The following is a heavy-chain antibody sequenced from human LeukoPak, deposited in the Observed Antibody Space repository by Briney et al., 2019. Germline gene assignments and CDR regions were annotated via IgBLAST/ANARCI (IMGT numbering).Heavy chain of an antibody. CDR2: LQHDGSEE. Sequence: GGSLRLSCAPSGVSFSTSGMHWVRQAPGKGLEWVGFLQHDGSEEYFADSVKGRFTISRDNAKNSLYLQMNSLRAEDTAVYYCAREYGGGIDYWGQGTLVTVSS. CDR1: GVSFSTSG. CDR3: AREYGGGIDY. D-gene: IGHD3-16*01. J-gene: IGHJ4*02. V-gene: IGHV3-30*02.